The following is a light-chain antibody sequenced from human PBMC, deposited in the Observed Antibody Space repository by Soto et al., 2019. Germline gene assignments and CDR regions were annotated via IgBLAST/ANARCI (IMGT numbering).Light chain of an antibody. J-gene: IGKJ4*01. V-gene: IGKV3-15*01. Sequence: EIVMTQSPATLSVSPGERATLSCRASRNINRKLAWYQQKPGQAPRLLISGASTRATGIPARFSGSGSGTEFTLTISSLQSEDFAVDYCQQYYDYPPLIFGGGTKVEIK. CDR2: GAS. CDR1: RNINRK. CDR3: QQYYDYPPLI.